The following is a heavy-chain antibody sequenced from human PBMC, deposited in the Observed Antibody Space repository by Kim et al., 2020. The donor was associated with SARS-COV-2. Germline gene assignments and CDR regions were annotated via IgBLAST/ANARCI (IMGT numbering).Heavy chain of an antibody. CDR1: GYSFTSYW. CDR2: IDPSDSYT. V-gene: IGHV5-10-1*01. Sequence: GESLQISCKGSGYSFTSYWISWVRQMPGKGLEWMGRIDPSDSYTNYSPSFQGHVTISADKSISTAYLQWSSLKASDTAMYYCASSGSSWYLGDYYYYGMDVWGQGTTITVSS. J-gene: IGHJ6*02. D-gene: IGHD6-13*01. CDR3: ASSGSSWYLGDYYYYGMDV.